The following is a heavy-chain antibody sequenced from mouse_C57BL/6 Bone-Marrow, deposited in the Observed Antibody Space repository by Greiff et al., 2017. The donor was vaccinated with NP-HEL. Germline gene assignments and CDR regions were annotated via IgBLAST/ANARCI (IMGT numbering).Heavy chain of an antibody. CDR1: GFSLTSYG. V-gene: IGHV2-6*01. Sequence: QVQLKESGPGLVAPSQSLSITCTVSGFSLTSYGVDWVRQSPGKGLEWLGVIWGVGSTNYNSALKSRLSISKDNSKSQVFVKMNSLQTDDTAMYYCASAGFAYWGQGTLVTVSA. CDR2: IWGVGST. CDR3: ASAGFAY. J-gene: IGHJ3*01.